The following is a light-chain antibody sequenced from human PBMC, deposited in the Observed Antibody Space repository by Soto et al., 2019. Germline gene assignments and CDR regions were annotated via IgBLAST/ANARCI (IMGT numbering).Light chain of an antibody. CDR1: SSNIGSNT. J-gene: IGLJ3*02. Sequence: QSVLTQPPSASGTPGQRVTISCSGSSSNIGSNTVNWYHQLPGTAPKLLISNNNQRPSGVPDRFSGSKSGTSASLAISGLQSEDEADYYCAAWDDGLNGVLFGGGTKLT. CDR3: AAWDDGLNGVL. CDR2: NNN. V-gene: IGLV1-44*01.